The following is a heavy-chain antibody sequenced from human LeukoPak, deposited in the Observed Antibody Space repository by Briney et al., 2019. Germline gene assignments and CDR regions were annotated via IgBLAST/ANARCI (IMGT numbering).Heavy chain of an antibody. Sequence: ASVRVSCKTFGYTFTDYFLHWVRQAPGQGLEWMGWVSAYNGNTNYAQKLQGRVTMTTDTSTNTAYMELRSLRSDDTAVYYCARGVYYDSSDYYLPDYWGQGTLVTVSS. CDR3: ARGVYYDSSDYYLPDY. D-gene: IGHD3-22*01. J-gene: IGHJ4*02. V-gene: IGHV1-18*04. CDR2: VSAYNGNT. CDR1: GYTFTDYF.